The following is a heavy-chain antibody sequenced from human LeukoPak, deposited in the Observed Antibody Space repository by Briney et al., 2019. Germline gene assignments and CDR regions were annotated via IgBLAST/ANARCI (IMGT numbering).Heavy chain of an antibody. D-gene: IGHD6-19*01. CDR2: INPNSGGT. V-gene: IGHV1-2*02. CDR1: GYTFTGYY. CDR3: AREQQWLVPTTGGDNWFDP. J-gene: IGHJ5*02. Sequence: ASVKVSCKASGYTFTGYYMHWVRQAPGQGLEWMGWINPNSGGTNYAQKFQGRVTTTRDTSISTAYMELSRLRSDDMAVYYCAREQQWLVPTTGGDNWFDPWGQGTLVTVSS.